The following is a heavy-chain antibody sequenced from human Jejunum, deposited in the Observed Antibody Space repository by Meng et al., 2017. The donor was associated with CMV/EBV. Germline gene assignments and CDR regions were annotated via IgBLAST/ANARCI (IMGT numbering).Heavy chain of an antibody. CDR1: GFNFNDAW. D-gene: IGHD3-3*01. J-gene: IGHJ4*02. V-gene: IGHV3-15*01. CDR3: AWDIANFLNK. CDR2: IKSKGSGGTT. Sequence: GELGGVGGGLVGPGGSLRVSCVGSGFNFNDAWMSWVRQAPRKGLEWIGRIKSKGSGGTTDYVASVKDRFIISRDDSKNTVYLQMNSLEIEDTAVYYCAWDIANFLNKWGQGALVTVSS.